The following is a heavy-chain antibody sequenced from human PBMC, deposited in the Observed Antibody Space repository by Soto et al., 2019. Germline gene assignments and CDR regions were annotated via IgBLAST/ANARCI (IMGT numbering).Heavy chain of an antibody. V-gene: IGHV4-39*01. CDR3: ARHERYIAALEY. CDR1: GGSISSSSYY. D-gene: IGHD1-20*01. J-gene: IGHJ4*02. CDR2: IYYSGST. Sequence: PSETLSLTCTVSGGSISSSSYYWGWIRQPPGKGLEWIGSIYYSGSTYYNPSLKSRVTISVDTSKNQFSLKLSSVTAADTALQYCARHERYIAALEYWGQGTLVIVCS.